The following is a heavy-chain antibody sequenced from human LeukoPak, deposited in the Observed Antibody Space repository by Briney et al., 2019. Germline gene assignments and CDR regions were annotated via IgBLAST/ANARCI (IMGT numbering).Heavy chain of an antibody. V-gene: IGHV4-61*08. J-gene: IGHJ4*02. CDR3: VRGGIVGTTARVPLFDY. CDR2: IYFSGST. Sequence: PSETLSLTCTVSGDSVSSGDYHWSWVRQPPGKGLEWIGYIYFSGSTNYDPSLKSRVTMSVNTSKNQFSLKLSSLTAADTAVYYCVRGGIVGTTARVPLFDYWGQGTLVTVSS. D-gene: IGHD1-26*01. CDR1: GDSVSSGDYH.